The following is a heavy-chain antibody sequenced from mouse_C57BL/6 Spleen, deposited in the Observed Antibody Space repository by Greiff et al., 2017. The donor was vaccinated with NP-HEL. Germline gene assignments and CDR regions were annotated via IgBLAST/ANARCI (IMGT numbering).Heavy chain of an antibody. Sequence: QVTLKESGPGILQSSQTLSLTCSFSGFSLSTSGMGVSWIRQPSGKGLEWLAHFYWDDDKRYNPSLKSRLTISKDTSRNQVFLKITSVDTADTATYYCARPSSGSHYDAMDYWGQGTSVTVSA. CDR1: GFSLSTSGMG. CDR3: ARPSSGSHYDAMDY. CDR2: FYWDDDK. J-gene: IGHJ4*01. D-gene: IGHD3-2*02. V-gene: IGHV8-12*01.